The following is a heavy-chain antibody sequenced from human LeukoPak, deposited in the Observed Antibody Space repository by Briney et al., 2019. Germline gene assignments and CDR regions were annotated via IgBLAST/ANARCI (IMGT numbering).Heavy chain of an antibody. V-gene: IGHV3-15*01. CDR3: TNWNAATFDY. D-gene: IGHD1-1*01. CDR2: ILSKSNGGTT. Sequence: GGSLRLSCAASGLTFSDAWMNWVRQAPGKGLEWVGRILSKSNGGTTDYAAPVKGRFSNSRDDSKNTLYLQMNNLMTEDTAVYYCTNWNAATFDYWGQGTLVTVS. J-gene: IGHJ4*02. CDR1: GLTFSDAW.